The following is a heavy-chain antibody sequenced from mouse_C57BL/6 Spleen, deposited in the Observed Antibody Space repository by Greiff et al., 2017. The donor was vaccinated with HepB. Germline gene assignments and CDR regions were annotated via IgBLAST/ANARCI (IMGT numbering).Heavy chain of an antibody. J-gene: IGHJ2*01. Sequence: QVQLQQPGAELVRPGTSVKLSCKASGYTFTSYWMHWVKQRPGQGLEWIGVIDPSDSYTNYNQKFKGKATLTVDTSSSTAYMQLSSLTSEDSAVYYCARSGAHGYYFDYWGQGTTLTVSS. CDR2: IDPSDSYT. CDR3: ARSGAHGYYFDY. CDR1: GYTFTSYW. V-gene: IGHV1-59*01.